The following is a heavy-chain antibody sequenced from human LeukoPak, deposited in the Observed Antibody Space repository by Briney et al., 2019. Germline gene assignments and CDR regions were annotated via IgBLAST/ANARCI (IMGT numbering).Heavy chain of an antibody. Sequence: PSETLSLTCAVYGGSFSGYYWSWIRQPPGKGLEWIGEINHSGSTSYNPSLKSRVTISVDTSKNQFSLKLSSVTAADTAVYYCARGSRSLGYCSGGSCRAKIFDYWGQGTLVTVSS. J-gene: IGHJ4*02. V-gene: IGHV4-34*01. CDR3: ARGSRSLGYCSGGSCRAKIFDY. CDR1: GGSFSGYY. D-gene: IGHD2-15*01. CDR2: INHSGST.